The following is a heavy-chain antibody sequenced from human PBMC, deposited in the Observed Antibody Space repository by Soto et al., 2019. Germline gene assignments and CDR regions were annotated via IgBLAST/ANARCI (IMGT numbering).Heavy chain of an antibody. J-gene: IGHJ6*02. CDR3: AREGYYDFWSGYYNRYYGMDV. Sequence: GASVKVSCKASGYTFTSYGISWVRQAPGQGLEWMGWISAYNGNTNYAQKLQGRVTMTTDTSTSTAYMELRSLRSDDTAVYYCAREGYYDFWSGYYNRYYGMDVWGQGTTVTVSS. V-gene: IGHV1-18*01. D-gene: IGHD3-3*01. CDR1: GYTFTSYG. CDR2: ISAYNGNT.